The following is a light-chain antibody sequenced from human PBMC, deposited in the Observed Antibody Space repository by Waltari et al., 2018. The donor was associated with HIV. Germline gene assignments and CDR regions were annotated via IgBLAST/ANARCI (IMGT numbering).Light chain of an antibody. CDR1: PSVSSN. CDR3: QQYNNWPQT. J-gene: IGKJ2*01. Sequence: EIVMTQSPATLSVSAGERATLSCRASPSVSSNLACYQQKPGQAPRLLIYGASTRATGIPARFSGSGSGTDFTLTISSLQSEDFAVYYCQQYNNWPQTFGQGTKLEIK. CDR2: GAS. V-gene: IGKV3-15*01.